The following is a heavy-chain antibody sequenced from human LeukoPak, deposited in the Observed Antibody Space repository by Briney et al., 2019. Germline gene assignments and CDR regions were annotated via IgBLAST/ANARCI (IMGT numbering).Heavy chain of an antibody. J-gene: IGHJ4*02. D-gene: IGHD6-13*01. Sequence: SETLSLTCTVSGGSISNSGYFWGWIRQSPGKGLEWIVNIYYSGITYYNPSLRSRVTVSVDTSKNQFSLRLSSVTAADTAVFYCARLESYSSYFDYWGQGILVTVSS. V-gene: IGHV4-39*01. CDR2: IYYSGIT. CDR3: ARLESYSSYFDY. CDR1: GGSISNSGYF.